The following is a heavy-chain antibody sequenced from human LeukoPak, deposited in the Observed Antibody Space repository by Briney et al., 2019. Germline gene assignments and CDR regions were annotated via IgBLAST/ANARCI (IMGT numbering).Heavy chain of an antibody. CDR1: GFTFSSYA. Sequence: GGSLRLSCAASGFTFSSYAMSWVRQAPGKGLEWVSAISGSGGTTNYADSVKGRFTISRDNSKNTLYLYMISLRAEDTAVYYCAKAKYSNSWDYFDFWGQGSLVTVSS. D-gene: IGHD6-6*01. CDR3: AKAKYSNSWDYFDF. V-gene: IGHV3-23*01. J-gene: IGHJ4*02. CDR2: ISGSGGTT.